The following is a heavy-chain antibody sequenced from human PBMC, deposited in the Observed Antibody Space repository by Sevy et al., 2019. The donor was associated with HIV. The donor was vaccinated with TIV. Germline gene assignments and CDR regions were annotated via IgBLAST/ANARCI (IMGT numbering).Heavy chain of an antibody. CDR1: GYTFTTYA. J-gene: IGHJ4*02. D-gene: IGHD4-17*01. Sequence: ASVKVSCKASGYTFTTYAISWVRQAPGQGLEWMGWINTNTGTATYAQDFTGRFVFSLDTSVNTAYLQISSLEAEDTAIYYCARNLRDMTAVGPGGDYWGQGTLVTVSS. CDR3: ARNLRDMTAVGPGGDY. V-gene: IGHV7-4-1*02. CDR2: INTNTGTA.